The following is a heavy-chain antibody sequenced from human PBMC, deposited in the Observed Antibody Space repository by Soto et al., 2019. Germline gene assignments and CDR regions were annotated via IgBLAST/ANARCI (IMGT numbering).Heavy chain of an antibody. CDR3: ARDQIVATIDGYYYGMDV. D-gene: IGHD5-12*01. CDR1: GGSISSGGYY. Sequence: SETLSLTCTVSGGSISSGGYYWSWIRQHPGKGPEWIGYIYYSGSTYYNPSLKSRVTISVDTSKNQFSLKLSSVTAADTAVYYCARDQIVATIDGYYYGMDVWGQGTTVTVSS. J-gene: IGHJ6*02. CDR2: IYYSGST. V-gene: IGHV4-31*03.